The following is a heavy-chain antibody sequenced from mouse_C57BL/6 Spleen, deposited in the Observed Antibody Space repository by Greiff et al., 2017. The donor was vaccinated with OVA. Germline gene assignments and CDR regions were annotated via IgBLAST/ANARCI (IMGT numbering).Heavy chain of an antibody. J-gene: IGHJ3*01. Sequence: EVKLMESGGDLVKPGGSLKLSCAASGFTFSSYGMSWVRQTPDKRLEWVATISSGGSYTYYPDSVKGRFTISRDNAKNTLYLQMSSLKSEDTAMYYCARTDGYWFAYWGQGTLVTVSA. CDR3: ARTDGYWFAY. D-gene: IGHD2-3*01. V-gene: IGHV5-6*01. CDR1: GFTFSSYG. CDR2: ISSGGSYT.